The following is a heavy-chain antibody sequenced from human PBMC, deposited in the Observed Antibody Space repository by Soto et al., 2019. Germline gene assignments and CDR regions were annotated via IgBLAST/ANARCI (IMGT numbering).Heavy chain of an antibody. J-gene: IGHJ4*02. CDR1: GFSLSTSGVG. CDR2: IYWDDDE. D-gene: IGHD4-17*01. Sequence: ESGPTLVNPTQTLTLTCTFSGFSLSTSGVGVGWIRQPPGKALEWLALIYWDDDERYSPSLKSRLTITKDTSKNQVVLTMTNMDPGNTATYSCAHIRPTVTTTLYYFDYWGQGTLVPASS. V-gene: IGHV2-5*02. CDR3: AHIRPTVTTTLYYFDY.